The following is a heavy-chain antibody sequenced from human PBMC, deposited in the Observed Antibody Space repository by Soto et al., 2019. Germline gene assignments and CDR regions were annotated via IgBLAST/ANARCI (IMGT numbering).Heavy chain of an antibody. V-gene: IGHV3-73*01. CDR1: GFIFSGSA. Sequence: PGGSLRLSCAASGFIFSGSAMHWVRQAPGKGLEWVGRIRNKANSYATAYAASVKGRFTISRDDSKNTAYLQMNSLRAEDTAVYYCAKGVPGIAVAGTGYFQHWGQGTLVTSPQ. J-gene: IGHJ1*01. CDR3: AKGVPGIAVAGTGYFQH. D-gene: IGHD6-19*01. CDR2: IRNKANSYAT.